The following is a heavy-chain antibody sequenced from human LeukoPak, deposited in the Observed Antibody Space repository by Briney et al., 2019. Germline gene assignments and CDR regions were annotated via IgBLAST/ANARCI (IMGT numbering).Heavy chain of an antibody. V-gene: IGHV3-30*02. CDR2: IRFDGSHK. CDR1: GFTFSSFG. D-gene: IGHD1-26*01. Sequence: GGSLRLSCAASGFTFSSFGIHWVRQAPGKGLEWVAFIRFDGSHKYYADSVKGRFTISRDNSKNTLYLQMNSLRVEDTAVYYCAKVTDGELRRFDYWGQGTRVTVSS. J-gene: IGHJ4*02. CDR3: AKVTDGELRRFDY.